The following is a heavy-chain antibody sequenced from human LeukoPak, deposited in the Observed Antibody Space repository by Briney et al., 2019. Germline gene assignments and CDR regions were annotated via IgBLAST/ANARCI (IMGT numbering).Heavy chain of an antibody. D-gene: IGHD1-26*01. V-gene: IGHV3-74*01. Sequence: GGSLRLSCAASGFTFSMYWMHWVRRAPGKGLVWVSHINNDGSSTGYADSVKGRFTISRDSAKRTVYLQMNSLRGDDTALYYCARDDPGIGIDYWGQGTLVTVSS. J-gene: IGHJ4*02. CDR1: GFTFSMYW. CDR3: ARDDPGIGIDY. CDR2: INNDGSST.